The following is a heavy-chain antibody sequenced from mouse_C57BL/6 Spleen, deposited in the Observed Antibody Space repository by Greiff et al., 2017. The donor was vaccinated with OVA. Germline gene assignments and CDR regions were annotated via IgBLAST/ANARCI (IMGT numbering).Heavy chain of an antibody. D-gene: IGHD1-1*01. Sequence: VQLQQPGAELVRPGSSVKLSCKASGYTFTSYWMDWVKQRPGQGLEWIGNIYPSDSETHYNQKFKDKATLTVDKSSSTAYMQLSSLTSEDSAVYYCARRDYYGSSDAMDYWGQGTSVTVSS. V-gene: IGHV1-61*01. CDR3: ARRDYYGSSDAMDY. CDR2: IYPSDSET. J-gene: IGHJ4*01. CDR1: GYTFTSYW.